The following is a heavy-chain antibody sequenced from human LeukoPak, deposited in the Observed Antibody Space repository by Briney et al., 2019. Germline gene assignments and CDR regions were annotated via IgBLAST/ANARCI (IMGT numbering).Heavy chain of an antibody. CDR3: ARVRIAAARGAFDI. CDR2: INPNSGGT. J-gene: IGHJ3*02. CDR1: GYTFTGYY. D-gene: IGHD6-13*01. Sequence: ASVKVSCKASGYTFTGYYMHWVRQAPGQGLEWMGWINPNSGGTNCAQKFQGRVTMTRDTSISTAYMELSRLRSDDTAVYYCARVRIAAARGAFDIWGQGTMVTVSS. V-gene: IGHV1-2*02.